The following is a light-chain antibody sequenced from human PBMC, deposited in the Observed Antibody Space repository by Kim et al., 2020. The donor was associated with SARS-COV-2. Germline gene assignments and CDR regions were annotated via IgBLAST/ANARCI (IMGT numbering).Light chain of an antibody. CDR2: YDS. CDR3: QVWDVGHPV. Sequence: SVAPGKTARITWGGNNSGSKGVHGGQQKPGQAPVLVIYYDSDRPSGIPERFSGSKSGNTATLTINRVEAGDEADYFCQVWDVGHPVFGGGTQLTVL. V-gene: IGLV3-21*04. CDR1: NSGSKG. J-gene: IGLJ7*01.